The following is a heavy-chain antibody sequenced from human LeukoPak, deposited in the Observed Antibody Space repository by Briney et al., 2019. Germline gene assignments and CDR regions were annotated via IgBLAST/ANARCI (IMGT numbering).Heavy chain of an antibody. CDR3: ARVGIAAAGTGWFDP. J-gene: IGHJ5*02. CDR1: SGSISSSSYF. CDR2: IYTSGST. Sequence: SSETLSLTCTASSGSISSSSYFWSWIRQPAGKGLEWIGRIYTSGSTNYNPSLKSRVTISVDTSKNQFSLKLSSVTAADTAVYYCARVGIAAAGTGWFDPWGQGTLVTVSS. V-gene: IGHV4-61*02. D-gene: IGHD6-13*01.